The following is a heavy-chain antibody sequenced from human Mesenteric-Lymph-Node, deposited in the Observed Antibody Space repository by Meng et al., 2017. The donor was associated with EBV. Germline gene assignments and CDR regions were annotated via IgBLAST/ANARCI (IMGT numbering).Heavy chain of an antibody. CDR2: IYYSGST. J-gene: IGHJ5*02. Sequence: QVQLKGPGPGLVKPSETLSSTCTVSGGSISSINYYWGWIRQPPGKGLEWIGSIYYSGSTHYNPSLKSRVTISEDTSKNQFSLKVSSVIAADTAVYYCARREASSPGWFDPWGQGTLVTVSS. CDR3: ARREASSPGWFDP. V-gene: IGHV4-39*01. CDR1: GGSISSINYY. D-gene: IGHD6-13*01.